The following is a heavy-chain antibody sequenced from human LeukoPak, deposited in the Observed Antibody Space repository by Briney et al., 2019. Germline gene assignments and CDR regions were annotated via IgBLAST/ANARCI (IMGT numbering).Heavy chain of an antibody. Sequence: SETLSLTCAVYGGSFGGYFWGWIRQPPGKGLEWIGEINHSGSTNYHPSLKSRVTISVDTSKNQFSLKLTSVTAADTAVYYCARDLRSRYPSLEWLSTPGDYYYYGMDVWGQGTTVTVSS. CDR1: GGSFGGYF. CDR2: INHSGST. J-gene: IGHJ6*02. CDR3: ARDLRSRYPSLEWLSTPGDYYYYGMDV. D-gene: IGHD3-3*01. V-gene: IGHV4-34*01.